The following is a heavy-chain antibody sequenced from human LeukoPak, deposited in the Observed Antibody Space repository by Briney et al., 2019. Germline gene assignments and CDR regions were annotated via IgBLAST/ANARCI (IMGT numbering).Heavy chain of an antibody. J-gene: IGHJ4*02. Sequence: ASVKVFCKVSGYTLTDLSMHWVRQAPGKGLEWMGGFDPEDGETIYAQKFQGRVTMTEDTSTDTAYMELSSLRSEDTAVYYCATAPGGELELSYWGQGTLVTVSS. CDR1: GYTLTDLS. D-gene: IGHD1-7*01. V-gene: IGHV1-24*01. CDR2: FDPEDGET. CDR3: ATAPGGELELSY.